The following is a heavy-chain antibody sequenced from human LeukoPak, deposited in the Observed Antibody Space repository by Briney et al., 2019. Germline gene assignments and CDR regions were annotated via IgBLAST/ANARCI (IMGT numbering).Heavy chain of an antibody. J-gene: IGHJ6*03. D-gene: IGHD1-26*01. CDR1: GFTFSSYS. Sequence: GGSLRLSCAASGFTFSSYSMNWVRQAPGKGLEWVSSITSGSSYIYYADSVKGRFTISRDNAKNSLYLQMNSLRAEDTAVYYRARDPYSGSYGNYYYYFMDVWGKGTTVTISS. V-gene: IGHV3-21*01. CDR2: ITSGSSYI. CDR3: ARDPYSGSYGNYYYYFMDV.